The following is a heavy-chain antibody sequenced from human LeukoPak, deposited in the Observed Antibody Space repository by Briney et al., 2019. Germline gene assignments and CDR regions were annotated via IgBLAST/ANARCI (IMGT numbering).Heavy chain of an antibody. D-gene: IGHD6-19*01. V-gene: IGHV3-30*18. J-gene: IGHJ4*02. CDR2: ISYDGSNK. CDR1: GFTFSGYG. Sequence: PGGSLRLSCAASGFTFSGYGMHWVRQAPGKGLEWVAVISYDGSNKYYADSVKGRFTISRDNSKNTLYLQMNSLRAEDTAVYYCAKGGAVVPYWGQGTLVTVSS. CDR3: AKGGAVVPY.